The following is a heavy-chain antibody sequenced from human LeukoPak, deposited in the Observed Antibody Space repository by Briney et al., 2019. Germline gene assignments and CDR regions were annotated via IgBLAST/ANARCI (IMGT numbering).Heavy chain of an antibody. D-gene: IGHD3-10*01. CDR2: IDPNSGGT. J-gene: IGHJ2*01. CDR1: GYTFTAHY. V-gene: IGHV1-2*02. Sequence: GASVKVSCRASGYTFTAHYIHWVRQAPGQGLEWMGWIDPNSGGTNYAQKFLGSVTMTGDTSINTAFMELSGLRSDDTAIYYCARGRGTTMVRGVITNYFDLWGRGSLVTVSS. CDR3: ARGRGTTMVRGVITNYFDL.